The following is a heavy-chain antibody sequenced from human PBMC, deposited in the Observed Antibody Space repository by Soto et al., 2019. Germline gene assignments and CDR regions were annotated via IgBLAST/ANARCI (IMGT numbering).Heavy chain of an antibody. D-gene: IGHD5-12*01. CDR2: MNPIFGTA. Sequence: ASVKVSCKASGYSFTSYDINLVRQATGQGLEWMGWMNPIFGTANYAQKFQGRVTMTRNTSISTAYMELSSLRSEDTAVYYCARGHSGYDYYYYGMDVWGQGTTVTVS. CDR1: GYSFTSYD. CDR3: ARGHSGYDYYYYGMDV. V-gene: IGHV1-8*01. J-gene: IGHJ6*02.